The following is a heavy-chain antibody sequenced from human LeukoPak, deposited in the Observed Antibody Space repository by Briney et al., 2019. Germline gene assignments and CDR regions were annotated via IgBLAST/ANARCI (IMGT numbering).Heavy chain of an antibody. CDR3: ARDVTGDGLVYVDH. D-gene: IGHD7-27*01. Sequence: ASVKVSCKASGYTFSDYHIQWMRQAPGQGLEWMGWINCKSGVTEFGQNFQGRVTVTRDTSISTAYMELSRVTSDDTAIYYCARDVTGDGLVYVDHWGLGTLVTVSS. J-gene: IGHJ4*02. CDR2: INCKSGVT. CDR1: GYTFSDYH. V-gene: IGHV1-2*02.